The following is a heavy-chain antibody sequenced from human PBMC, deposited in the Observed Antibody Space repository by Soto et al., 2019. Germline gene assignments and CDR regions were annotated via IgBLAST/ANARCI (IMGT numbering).Heavy chain of an antibody. CDR1: GFTFSSYG. CDR3: AKDRGYSCFDY. Sequence: GGSLRLSCAASGFTFSSYGMHWVRQAPGKGLEWVAVISYDGSNKYYADSVKGRFTSSRDNSKNTLYLQMNSLGAEATSLYYSAKDRGYSCFDYWGHGTLVTVSS. CDR2: ISYDGSNK. D-gene: IGHD5-12*01. J-gene: IGHJ4*01. V-gene: IGHV3-30*18.